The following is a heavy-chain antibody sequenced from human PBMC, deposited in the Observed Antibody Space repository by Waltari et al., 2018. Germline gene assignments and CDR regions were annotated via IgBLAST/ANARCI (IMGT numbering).Heavy chain of an antibody. CDR3: VRVAGHYYYYLIMDV. CDR2: ISYTGST. Sequence: QVQLQQWGAGLLKPSETLSLTCAVYGGSFSDYYWSWIRQPPGKGLEWIGEISYTGSTNYNPSLKSRVTISVDTSRNQFSLKLSSVTAADTAVYYCVRVAGHYYYYLIMDVWGQGTTVSVSS. J-gene: IGHJ6*02. V-gene: IGHV4-34*01. D-gene: IGHD6-19*01. CDR1: GGSFSDYY.